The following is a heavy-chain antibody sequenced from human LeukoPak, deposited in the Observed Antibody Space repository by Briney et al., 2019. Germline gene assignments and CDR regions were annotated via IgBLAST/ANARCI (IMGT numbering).Heavy chain of an antibody. Sequence: VGSLRLSCAGSGFTLCKHQMNCVPRAPGKGLEWVAKIKQDGGEKQYVDSVKGRFTISRDNAKNSLYLKMNSLRVEDTAMYYCARLNYDSGSWVLDYWGQGTLVSVSS. V-gene: IGHV3-7*05. D-gene: IGHD3-10*01. CDR2: IKQDGGEK. CDR1: GFTLCKHQ. J-gene: IGHJ4*02. CDR3: ARLNYDSGSWVLDY.